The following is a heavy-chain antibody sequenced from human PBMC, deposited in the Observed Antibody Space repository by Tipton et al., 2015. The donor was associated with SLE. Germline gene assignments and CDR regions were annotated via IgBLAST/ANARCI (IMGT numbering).Heavy chain of an antibody. Sequence: TLSLTCAVYGGSFSGYYWSWIRQPPGKGLEWIGEINHSGTTNYNPSLKSRVSISVDTSKNQFSLKVSSVTAADTAVYYCARGLWFLKLDYYYYYMDVWDKGTTVTVSS. D-gene: IGHD3-10*01. CDR2: INHSGTT. CDR3: ARGLWFLKLDYYYYYMDV. CDR1: GGSFSGYY. V-gene: IGHV4-34*01. J-gene: IGHJ6*03.